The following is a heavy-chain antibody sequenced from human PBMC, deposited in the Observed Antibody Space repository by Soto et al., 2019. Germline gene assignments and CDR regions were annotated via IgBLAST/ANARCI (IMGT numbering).Heavy chain of an antibody. CDR3: ARGIPVSGSFDY. CDR2: IYPTGST. Sequence: SETLGCTCPVSGDSIGRAGYAWTWFRHPPGEGLAWIAYIYPTGSTYYNPSLKSRVGISVDTSKNQFSLKLSSVTAADTAVYYCARGIPVSGSFDYWGQGTLVTVS. J-gene: IGHJ4*02. CDR1: GDSIGRAGYA. V-gene: IGHV4-31*03. D-gene: IGHD6-19*01.